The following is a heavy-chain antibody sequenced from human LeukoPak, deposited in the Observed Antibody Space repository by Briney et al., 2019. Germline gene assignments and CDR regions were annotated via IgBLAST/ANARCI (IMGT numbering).Heavy chain of an antibody. D-gene: IGHD3-22*01. CDR2: INPNSGGT. J-gene: IGHJ4*02. V-gene: IGHV1-2*02. Sequence: ASVEVSCKASGYTFTGYFMHWVRQAPGQGLEWMGWINPNSGGTNYAQKFQGRVTMTRDTSISTAYMELSRLRSDDTAVYYCARDERYDSSGYPFDSWGQGTLVTVSS. CDR1: GYTFTGYF. CDR3: ARDERYDSSGYPFDS.